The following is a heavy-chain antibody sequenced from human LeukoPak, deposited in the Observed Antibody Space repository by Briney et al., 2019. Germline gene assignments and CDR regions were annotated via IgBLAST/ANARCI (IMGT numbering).Heavy chain of an antibody. Sequence: GGSLRLSCAASGFTFSSYSMNWVRQAPGKGLEWVSYISSSSSTIYYADSVKSRFTISRDNAKNSLYLQMNSLRAEDTAVYYCARDHPDYYDSSGYLLDYWGQGTLVTVSS. V-gene: IGHV3-48*01. CDR3: ARDHPDYYDSSGYLLDY. D-gene: IGHD3-22*01. CDR1: GFTFSSYS. CDR2: ISSSSSTI. J-gene: IGHJ4*02.